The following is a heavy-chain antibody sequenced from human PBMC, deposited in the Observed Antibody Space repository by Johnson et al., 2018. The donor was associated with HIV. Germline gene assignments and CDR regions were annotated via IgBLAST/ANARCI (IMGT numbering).Heavy chain of an antibody. CDR3: ARGGHCGGDCAGAKQALDI. D-gene: IGHD2-21*01. Sequence: VQLVESGGGLVKPGGSLRLSCAVSGLSVSINYITWVRQAPGKGLEWVSVIHSGGSTYYAASVEGRFTISRDNSKNTLLLQMNSLRAEDTAVYYCARGGHCGGDCAGAKQALDIWGQGTRVTVSS. CDR1: GLSVSINY. CDR2: IHSGGST. V-gene: IGHV3-53*01. J-gene: IGHJ3*02.